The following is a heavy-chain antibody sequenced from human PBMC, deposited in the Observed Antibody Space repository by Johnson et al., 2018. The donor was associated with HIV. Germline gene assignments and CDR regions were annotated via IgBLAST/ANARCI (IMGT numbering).Heavy chain of an antibody. Sequence: QVQLVESGGGLVQPGRSLKLSCAASGFIFSDYYMSWIRQAPGKGLEWVAVISYDGSNKYYADSVKGRFTISRDNAKNTLYLQMNSLRAEDTALYYCAKDQASGYYCDAFDIWGQGTMVTVSS. CDR2: ISYDGSNK. D-gene: IGHD3-22*01. V-gene: IGHV3-30*18. J-gene: IGHJ3*02. CDR3: AKDQASGYYCDAFDI. CDR1: GFIFSDYY.